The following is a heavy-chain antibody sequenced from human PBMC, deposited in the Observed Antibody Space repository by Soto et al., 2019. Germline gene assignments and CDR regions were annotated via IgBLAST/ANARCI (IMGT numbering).Heavy chain of an antibody. J-gene: IGHJ5*02. V-gene: IGHV4-59*01. CDR1: VGSISSYY. CDR3: ARDDSRWLDP. CDR2: IYHSGTT. Sequence: SETLSLTCTFSVGSISSYYWSWIRQPPGKGLEWIGYIYHSGTTSYNPSLKSRVTISINTSKNQFSLNLSSVTAADTAVYYCARDDSRWLDPGGQGTLVSVSS.